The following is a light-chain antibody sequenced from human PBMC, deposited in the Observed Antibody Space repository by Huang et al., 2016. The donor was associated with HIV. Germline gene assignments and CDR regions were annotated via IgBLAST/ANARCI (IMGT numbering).Light chain of an antibody. CDR2: KIS. CDR1: QNISSW. CDR3: QYGET. Sequence: DIQMTQSPSTLSAFVGDRLTTTCRASQNISSWLAWYQQKPRKAPRLLIYKISSLESGVPSRFSGSGSGTEFTLTISSLQPDDIGTYYCQYGETFGQGSKVEVK. J-gene: IGKJ1*01. V-gene: IGKV1-5*03.